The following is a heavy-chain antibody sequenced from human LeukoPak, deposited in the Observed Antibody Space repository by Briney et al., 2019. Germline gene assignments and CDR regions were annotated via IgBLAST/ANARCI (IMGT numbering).Heavy chain of an antibody. Sequence: GGSLRLSCAASGFIFSSYDMSWVRQAPGKGLEWVSGISGSGISTYYADSVKGRFTISRDNSKNTLYLQMNSLRAEGTAVYYCAKEGLAYSTGYFDYWGQGTLATVSS. CDR2: ISGSGIST. J-gene: IGHJ4*02. CDR3: AKEGLAYSTGYFDY. CDR1: GFIFSSYD. D-gene: IGHD6-13*01. V-gene: IGHV3-23*01.